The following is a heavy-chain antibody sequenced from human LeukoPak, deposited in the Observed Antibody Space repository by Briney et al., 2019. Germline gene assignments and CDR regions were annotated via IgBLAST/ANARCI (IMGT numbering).Heavy chain of an antibody. CDR2: INAGKGNT. J-gene: IGHJ6*04. D-gene: IGHD6-13*01. CDR1: GYTFTSYA. V-gene: IGHV1-3*01. Sequence: ASVKVSCKASGYTFTSYAMHWVRQAPGQRLEWMGWINAGKGNTKYSQKFQGRVTITRDTSASTAYMELSSLRSEDTAVYYCARGYIAAAYYYGMGVWGKGTTVTVSS. CDR3: ARGYIAAAYYYGMGV.